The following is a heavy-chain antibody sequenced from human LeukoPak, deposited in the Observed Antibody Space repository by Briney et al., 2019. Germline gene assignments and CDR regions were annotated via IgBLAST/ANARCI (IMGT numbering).Heavy chain of an antibody. CDR2: ISGSGGST. CDR3: AETLRYFDWPWDGMDV. V-gene: IGHV3-23*01. D-gene: IGHD3-9*01. J-gene: IGHJ6*02. CDR1: GFTFSSYA. Sequence: PGGSLRLSCAASGFTFSSYAMSWVRQAPGKGLEWVSAISGSGGSTYYADSVKGRFPISRDNSKNTLYLQMNSLRAEDTAVYYCAETLRYFDWPWDGMDVWGQGTTVTVSS.